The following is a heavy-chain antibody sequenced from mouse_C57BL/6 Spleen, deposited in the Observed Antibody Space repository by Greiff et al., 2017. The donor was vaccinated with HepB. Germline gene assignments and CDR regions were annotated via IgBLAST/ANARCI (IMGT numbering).Heavy chain of an antibody. CDR2: ISSGGDYI. D-gene: IGHD1-1*01. CDR1: GFTFSSYA. Sequence: EVQGVESGEGLVKPGGSLKLSCAASGFTFSSYAMSWVRQTPEKRLEWVAYISSGGDYIYYADTVKGRFTISRDNARNTLYLQMSSLKSEDTAMYYCTRDRDIDYGSSYGCFDYWGQGTTLTVSS. V-gene: IGHV5-9-1*02. J-gene: IGHJ2*01. CDR3: TRDRDIDYGSSYGCFDY.